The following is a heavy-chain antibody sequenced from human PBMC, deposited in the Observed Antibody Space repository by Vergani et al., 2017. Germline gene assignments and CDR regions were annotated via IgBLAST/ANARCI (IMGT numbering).Heavy chain of an antibody. D-gene: IGHD5-12*01. CDR2: IYHSGST. Sequence: QVQLPESGPGLVKPSGTLSLPCAVSGGSISSSNWWSWVRPPPGKGLEWIGEIYHSGSTNYNPSLKSRGTISVDTSKNQFSLKLSSVTAADTAVYYGARDGGGGYVFRIFDYWGGGTLVTVSS. CDR3: ARDGGGGYVFRIFDY. V-gene: IGHV4-4*02. J-gene: IGHJ4*02. CDR1: GGSISSSNW.